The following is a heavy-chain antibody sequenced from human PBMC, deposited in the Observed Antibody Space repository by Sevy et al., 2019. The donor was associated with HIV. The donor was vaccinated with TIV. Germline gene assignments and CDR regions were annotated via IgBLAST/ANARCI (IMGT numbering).Heavy chain of an antibody. CDR1: GYTFTSYD. J-gene: IGHJ6*02. CDR2: MNPNSGNT. V-gene: IGHV1-8*01. CDR3: ARAVHYDFWSGYYGLPYYYYGMDV. Sequence: ASVKVSYKASGYTFTSYDINWVRQATGQGLEWMGWMNPNSGNTGYAQKFQGRVTMTRNTSISTAYMELSSLRSEDTAVYYCARAVHYDFWSGYYGLPYYYYGMDVWGQGTTVTVSS. D-gene: IGHD3-3*01.